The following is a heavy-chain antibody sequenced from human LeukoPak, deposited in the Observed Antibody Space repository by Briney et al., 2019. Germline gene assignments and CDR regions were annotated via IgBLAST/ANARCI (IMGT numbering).Heavy chain of an antibody. V-gene: IGHV1-8*01. D-gene: IGHD3-16*02. CDR1: GYTFTSYD. J-gene: IGHJ3*02. Sequence: ALVKVSCKASGYTFTSYDINWVRQATGQGLEWMGWMNPNSGNTGYAQKFQGRVTMTRNTSISTAYMELSSLRSEDTAVYYCARTPYDYVWGSYRNRHDAFDIWGQGTMVTVSS. CDR3: ARTPYDYVWGSYRNRHDAFDI. CDR2: MNPNSGNT.